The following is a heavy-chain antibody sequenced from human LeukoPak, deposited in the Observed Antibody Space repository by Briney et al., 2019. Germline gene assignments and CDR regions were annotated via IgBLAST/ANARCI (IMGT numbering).Heavy chain of an antibody. CDR3: ARFISGYYSDY. V-gene: IGHV4-34*01. CDR2: INHSGST. J-gene: IGHJ4*02. Sequence: SETLSLTCAVYGGSFSGYYWSWIRQPPGKGLEWIGEINHSGSTNYNPSLKSRATISVDTSKNQFSLKLSSVTAADTAVYYCARFISGYYSDYWGQGTLVTVSS. D-gene: IGHD3-22*01. CDR1: GGSFSGYY.